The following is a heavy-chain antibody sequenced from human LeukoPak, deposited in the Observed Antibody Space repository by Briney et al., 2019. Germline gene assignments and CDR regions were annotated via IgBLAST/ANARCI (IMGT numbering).Heavy chain of an antibody. CDR2: ISSNGGST. V-gene: IGHV3-64*01. J-gene: IGHJ4*02. D-gene: IGHD6-19*01. CDR1: GFTFSSHA. Sequence: GGSLRLSCAASGFTFSSHAMHWVRQAPGKGPEYVSGISSNGGSTYYANSVKGRFTISRDNSKNTLYLQMGSLRAEDMAVYYCARVSAVAGNDYWGQGTLVTVSS. CDR3: ARVSAVAGNDY.